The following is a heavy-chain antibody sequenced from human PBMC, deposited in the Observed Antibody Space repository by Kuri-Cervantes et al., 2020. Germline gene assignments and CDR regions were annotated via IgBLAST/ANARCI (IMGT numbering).Heavy chain of an antibody. D-gene: IGHD3-10*01. CDR2: INPNGGTT. V-gene: IGHV1-46*01. Sequence: ASVKVSCKASGYTFTNFLIHWVRQAPGQGLEWMGLINPNGGTTTYPQKFQGRVTMTRDTSTTTVYMELSSLRLEDTAVYYCARDYNLSRGGTMVPEYYYMDVWGKGTTVTVSS. CDR3: ARDYNLSRGGTMVPEYYYMDV. J-gene: IGHJ6*03. CDR1: GYTFTNFL.